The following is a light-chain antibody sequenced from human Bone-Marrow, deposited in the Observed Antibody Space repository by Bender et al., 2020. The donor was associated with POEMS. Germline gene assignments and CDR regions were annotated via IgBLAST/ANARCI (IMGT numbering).Light chain of an antibody. CDR1: SSDVGSYNL. Sequence: QSALTQAASVSGSPGQSITISCTGTSSDVGSYNLVSWYQQHPGKAPTLVISEVNRRPSGVSDRFTGSKSGSSASLTISGLQPEDEADYYCCSYAGSVTWVFGGGTKVTVL. J-gene: IGLJ3*02. CDR3: CSYAGSVTWV. V-gene: IGLV2-23*02. CDR2: EVN.